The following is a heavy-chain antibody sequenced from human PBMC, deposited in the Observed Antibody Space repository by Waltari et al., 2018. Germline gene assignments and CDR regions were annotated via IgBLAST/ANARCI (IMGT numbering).Heavy chain of an antibody. CDR2: ISYDGSNK. CDR3: ARDEMIVVVPAAIIY. V-gene: IGHV3-30-3*01. CDR1: GFTYSSYA. Sequence: QVQLVESGGGVVQPGRSLRLSCAASGFTYSSYAMHGVRQATGKGLEWVAVISYDGSNKYYADSVKCRFTISRDNSKNPLYLQMNSLRAEDTAVYYCARDEMIVVVPAAIIYWGQGTLVTVSS. D-gene: IGHD2-2*02. J-gene: IGHJ4*02.